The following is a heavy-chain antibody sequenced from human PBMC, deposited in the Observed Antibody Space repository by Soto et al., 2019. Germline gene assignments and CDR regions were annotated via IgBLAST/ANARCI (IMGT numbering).Heavy chain of an antibody. Sequence: EVQLLESGGGLVQPGGSLRLACAVSGFTFNNYAMSWVRQAPGKGLEWVSAISGGNTYYADSVKGRFTISRDNSKNTVYLQMNSLRDEDTAIYYCAKIVGSSGWYEDAFDIWGQGPMVTVSS. D-gene: IGHD6-19*01. V-gene: IGHV3-23*01. CDR3: AKIVGSSGWYEDAFDI. CDR1: GFTFNNYA. CDR2: ISGGNT. J-gene: IGHJ3*02.